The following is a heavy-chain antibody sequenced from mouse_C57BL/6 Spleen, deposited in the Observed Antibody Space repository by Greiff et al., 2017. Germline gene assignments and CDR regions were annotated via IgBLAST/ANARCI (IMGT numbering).Heavy chain of an antibody. V-gene: IGHV1-26*01. CDR3: ASYYYGSSYRYYAMDY. Sequence: VQLQQSGPELVKPGASVKISCKASGYTFTDYYMNWVKQSHGKSLEWIGDINPNNGGTSYNQKFKGKATLTVDKSSSTAYMELRSLTSEDSAVYYCASYYYGSSYRYYAMDYWGQGTSVTVSS. J-gene: IGHJ4*01. CDR1: GYTFTDYY. D-gene: IGHD1-1*01. CDR2: INPNNGGT.